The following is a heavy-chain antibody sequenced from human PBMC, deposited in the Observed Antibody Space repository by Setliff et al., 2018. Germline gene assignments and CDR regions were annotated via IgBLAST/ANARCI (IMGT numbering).Heavy chain of an antibody. CDR2: ISGYNGNT. V-gene: IGHV1-18*01. D-gene: IGHD2-21*02. Sequence: ASVKVSCKASGYTFTNYDISWVRQAPGQGLEWVGWISGYNGNTIYAQNFQGRVTFTRDTSATTAYMDLSSLMSEDTAVYYCATTLEGCGDDCWTIKHWGQGTLVTVSS. J-gene: IGHJ1*01. CDR1: GYTFTNYD. CDR3: ATTLEGCGDDCWTIKH.